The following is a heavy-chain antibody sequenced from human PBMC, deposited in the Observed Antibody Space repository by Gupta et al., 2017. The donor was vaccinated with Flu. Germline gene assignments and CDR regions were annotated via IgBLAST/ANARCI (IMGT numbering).Heavy chain of an antibody. CDR1: FIFSTSA. J-gene: IGHJ6*02. Sequence: FIFSTSALHVCRHRTGKGLEWVCAIETSVEKYYRDSVTGRFTFSRAHAKNSWYIQRNSLRSRDTAVYYCDRAKSLCVLPNYYALNFWGQGTTVTVSS. CDR2: IETSVEK. V-gene: IGHV3-13*01. CDR3: DRAKSLCVLPNYYALNF. D-gene: IGHD3-16*02.